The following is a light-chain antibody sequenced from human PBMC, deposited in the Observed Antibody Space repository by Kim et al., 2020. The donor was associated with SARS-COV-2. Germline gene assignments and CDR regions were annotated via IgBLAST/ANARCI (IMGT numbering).Light chain of an antibody. CDR2: LNSDGSH. CDR3: QTWGTGIWV. Sequence: ASVKPTSTLSSGNSSYAIAWHRRQPEKGPRYLMKLNSDGSHSKGDGIPDRFSGSSSGAERYLTISSLQSEDEADYYCQTWGTGIWVFGGGTQLTVL. V-gene: IGLV4-69*01. J-gene: IGLJ3*02. CDR1: SGNSSYA.